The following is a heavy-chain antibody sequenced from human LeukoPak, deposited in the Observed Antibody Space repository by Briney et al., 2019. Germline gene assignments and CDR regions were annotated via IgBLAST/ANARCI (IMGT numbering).Heavy chain of an antibody. CDR3: ARHSRWYPFYY. CDR2: IYYSGST. CDR1: GGSISSSSYY. D-gene: IGHD4-23*01. Sequence: ASETLSLTCTVSGGSISSSSYYWGWIRQPPGKGLEWTVSIYYSGSTYYNPSLKSRVTISVDTSKNQFSLKLSSVTAADTAVYYCARHSRWYPFYYWGQGTLVTVSS. V-gene: IGHV4-39*01. J-gene: IGHJ4*02.